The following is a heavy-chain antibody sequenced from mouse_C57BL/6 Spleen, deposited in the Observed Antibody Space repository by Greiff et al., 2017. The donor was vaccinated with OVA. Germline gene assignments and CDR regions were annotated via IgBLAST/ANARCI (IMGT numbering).Heavy chain of an antibody. CDR1: GYTFTDYN. CDR3: AREGGLRPAWFAY. J-gene: IGHJ3*01. Sequence: EVQLQQSGPELVQPGASVKMSCTASGYTFTDYNMHWVKQSHGKSLEWIGYINPNNGGTSYNQKFKGKAPLTVNKSSSTAYMELRSMTSEDSAVYYCAREGGLRPAWFAYWGQGTLVTVSA. D-gene: IGHD3-3*01. V-gene: IGHV1-22*01. CDR2: INPNNGGT.